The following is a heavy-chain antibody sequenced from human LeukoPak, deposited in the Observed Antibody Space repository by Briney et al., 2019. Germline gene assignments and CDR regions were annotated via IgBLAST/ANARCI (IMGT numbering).Heavy chain of an antibody. CDR3: VTEGYCTSDTCYVH. J-gene: IGHJ4*02. D-gene: IGHD2-2*01. CDR1: GFTFDDYA. Sequence: GRSLRLSCAASGFTFDDYAMHWVRQAPGKGLEWVSGISWNSGSIGYADSVKGRFTISRDNAKNSLYLQMNSLRAEDTALYYCVTEGYCTSDTCYVHWGQGTLVTVSS. V-gene: IGHV3-9*01. CDR2: ISWNSGSI.